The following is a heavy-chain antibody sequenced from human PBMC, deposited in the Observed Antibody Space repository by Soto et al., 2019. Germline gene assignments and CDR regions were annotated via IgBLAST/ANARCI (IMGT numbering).Heavy chain of an antibody. CDR3: ARGGIYYGSRLQDY. CDR1: GGSFSGYY. Sequence: QVQLQQWGAGLLKPSETLSLTCAVYGGSFSGYYWSWIRQPPGKGLEWIGEINHSGSTNYNPSLKSRVTISVDTSKNQFSLKLSSVTAADTAVYYCARGGIYYGSRLQDYWGQGTLVTVSS. V-gene: IGHV4-34*01. CDR2: INHSGST. D-gene: IGHD3-10*01. J-gene: IGHJ4*02.